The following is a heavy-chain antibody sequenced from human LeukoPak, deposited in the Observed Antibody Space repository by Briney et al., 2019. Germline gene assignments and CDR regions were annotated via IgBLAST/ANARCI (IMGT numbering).Heavy chain of an antibody. D-gene: IGHD5-24*01. CDR1: GFTFSSYS. V-gene: IGHV3-21*01. CDR2: ISSSSSYI. Sequence: GGSLRLSCAASGFTFSSYSMNWVRQAPGKGLGWVSSISSSSSYIYYADSVKGRFTISRDNAKNSLYLQMNSLRAEDTAVYYCARAGVEMATMGDAFDIWGQGTMVTVSS. CDR3: ARAGVEMATMGDAFDI. J-gene: IGHJ3*02.